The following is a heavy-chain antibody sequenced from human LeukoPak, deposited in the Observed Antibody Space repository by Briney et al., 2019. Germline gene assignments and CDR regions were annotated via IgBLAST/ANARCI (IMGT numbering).Heavy chain of an antibody. Sequence: PGGSLRLSCAASGFTFSDYYMSWIRQAPGKGLEWVAFIRYDGSNKYYADSVKGRFTISRDNSKNTLYLQMNSLRAEDTAVYYCAKDWYSGSYFHYFDYWGQGTLVTVSS. J-gene: IGHJ4*02. V-gene: IGHV3-30*02. CDR2: IRYDGSNK. CDR3: AKDWYSGSYFHYFDY. CDR1: GFTFSDYY. D-gene: IGHD1-26*01.